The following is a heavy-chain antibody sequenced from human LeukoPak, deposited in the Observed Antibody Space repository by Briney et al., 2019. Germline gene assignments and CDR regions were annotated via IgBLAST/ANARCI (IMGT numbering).Heavy chain of an antibody. V-gene: IGHV3-23*01. Sequence: GGSLRLSCAASGFTFSNYAMSWVRQAPGRGLEWVSAVSGGGDSTYYADSVKGLFTISRDNSRNTVYLQMSSLRAEDTALYYCAKDSAHSYYYGSGSYYQFWGQGTLVTVSS. CDR2: VSGGGDST. CDR3: AKDSAHSYYYGSGSYYQF. D-gene: IGHD3-10*01. CDR1: GFTFSNYA. J-gene: IGHJ4*02.